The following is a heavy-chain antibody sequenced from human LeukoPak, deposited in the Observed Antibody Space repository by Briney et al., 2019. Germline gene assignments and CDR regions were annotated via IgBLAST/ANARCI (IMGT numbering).Heavy chain of an antibody. CDR3: VRGATVTSPFDY. CDR1: GFTFSSYA. CDR2: ISGSGGST. V-gene: IGHV3-23*01. J-gene: IGHJ4*02. Sequence: GGSLRLSCAASGFTFSSYAMSWVRQAPGKGLEWVSGISGSGGSTYYTDSVKGRFTISRDNSKNTLYLQMNSLRDEDTAVYYCVRGATVTSPFDYWGQGTLVTVSS. D-gene: IGHD4-17*01.